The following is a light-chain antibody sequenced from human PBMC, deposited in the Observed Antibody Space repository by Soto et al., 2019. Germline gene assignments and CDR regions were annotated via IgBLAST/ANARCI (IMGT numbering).Light chain of an antibody. CDR1: QNINGW. CDR3: QQTDNFPFA. J-gene: IGKJ3*01. Sequence: DIPMTQSPSSVSASVGDRVTITCRASQNINGWLAWYQQKPGKAPQLLISGTSTLQTGVPSRFSGSASGSDFTLTISSLQPEDFATYLCQQTDNFPFASGPGTKVDIK. V-gene: IGKV1-12*02. CDR2: GTS.